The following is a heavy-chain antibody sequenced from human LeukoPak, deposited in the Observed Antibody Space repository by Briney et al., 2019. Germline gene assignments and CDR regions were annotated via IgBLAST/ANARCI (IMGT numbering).Heavy chain of an antibody. J-gene: IGHJ4*02. CDR2: IYSDDDK. D-gene: IGHD3-10*01. CDR1: GGSISSYYW. V-gene: IGHV2-5*08. CDR3: AHRAYGSGTYRFRYYFDY. Sequence: TLSLTCTVSGGSISSYYWSWIRQPPGEALEWLALIYSDDDKRYSPSLKNRLTITKDTSKNQVVLTMTNMDPVDTATYYCAHRAYGSGTYRFRYYFDYWGQGTLVTVSS.